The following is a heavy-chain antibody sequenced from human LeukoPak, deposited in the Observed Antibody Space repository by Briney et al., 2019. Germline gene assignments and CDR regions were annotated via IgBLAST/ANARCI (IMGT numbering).Heavy chain of an antibody. D-gene: IGHD3-10*02. V-gene: IGHV1-2*02. Sequence: GASVKVSCKASGYTFTGYYMHWVRQAPGQGLEWMGWINPNSGGTNYAQKFQGRVTMTRDTSISTAYMELSRLRSDDTAVYYCARGGLGSGSYSTFDYWGQGTLVTVSS. CDR3: ARGGLGSGSYSTFDY. CDR1: GYTFTGYY. J-gene: IGHJ4*02. CDR2: INPNSGGT.